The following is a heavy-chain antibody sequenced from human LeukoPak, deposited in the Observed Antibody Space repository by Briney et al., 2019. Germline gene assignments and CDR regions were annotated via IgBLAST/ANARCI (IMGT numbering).Heavy chain of an antibody. CDR2: IYYSGST. Sequence: PSQTLSLTCTVSGGSISSGGYYWSWIRQHPGKGLEWIGYIYYSGSTYYNPSLKSRVTISVDRSKNQFSLKLSSVTAADTAVYYCARGVPWGSYRFFDYWGQGTLVTASS. CDR1: GGSISSGGYY. D-gene: IGHD3-16*02. CDR3: ARGVPWGSYRFFDY. V-gene: IGHV4-31*03. J-gene: IGHJ4*02.